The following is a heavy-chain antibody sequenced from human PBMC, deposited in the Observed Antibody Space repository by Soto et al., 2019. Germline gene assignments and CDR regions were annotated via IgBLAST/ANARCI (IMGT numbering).Heavy chain of an antibody. CDR3: ARGRHCSGGSCCPIHLDY. J-gene: IGHJ4*02. CDR2: INHSGST. CDR1: GGSFSGYY. V-gene: IGHV4-34*01. Sequence: QVQLQQWGAGLLKPSETLSLTCAVYGGSFSGYYWSWIRQPPGKGLEWIGEINHSGSTNYNPSLKSRVTISVDTSKNQFSLKLSSVTAADTAVYYCARGRHCSGGSCCPIHLDYWGQGTLVTVSS. D-gene: IGHD2-15*01.